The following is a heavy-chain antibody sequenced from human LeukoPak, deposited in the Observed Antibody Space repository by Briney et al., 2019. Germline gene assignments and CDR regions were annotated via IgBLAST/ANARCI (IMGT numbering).Heavy chain of an antibody. CDR2: ISGSGGST. D-gene: IGHD2-15*01. Sequence: GGSLRLSCAAAGFTFGSYTVTWVRQAPGKGLEWVSSISGSGGSTYYADSVKGRFTISRDNSKNTLYLRMNSLRVEDTAVYYCAKPRRAATLDYWGQGTLVTGSS. CDR3: AKPRRAATLDY. CDR1: GFTFGSYT. J-gene: IGHJ4*02. V-gene: IGHV3-23*01.